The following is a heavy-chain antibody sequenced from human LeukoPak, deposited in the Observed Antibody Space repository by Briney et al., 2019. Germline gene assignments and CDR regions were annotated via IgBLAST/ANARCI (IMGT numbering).Heavy chain of an antibody. CDR1: GFTFSMHP. D-gene: IGHD6-13*01. J-gene: IGHJ4*02. CDR3: AKDSGARRNIPIAAAGKDY. Sequence: GGSLRLSCVGSGFTFSMHPMHWVRQAPGKGLEWVAAISYDGDIKYYTDSVKGRFTVSRDNSRDSLYLQMDSLRVEDTAIYYCAKDSGARRNIPIAAAGKDYWGQGTLVIVSS. CDR2: ISYDGDIK. V-gene: IGHV3-30-3*01.